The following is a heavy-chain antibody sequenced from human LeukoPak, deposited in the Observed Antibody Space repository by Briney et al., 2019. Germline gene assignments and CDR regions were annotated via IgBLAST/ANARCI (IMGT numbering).Heavy chain of an antibody. D-gene: IGHD5-24*01. CDR2: INGANGNT. CDR1: GYTFATYA. Sequence: GASVKVSCKASGYTFATYAMHWVCHAPGQKFEWMGWINGANGNTKYSKRFQGRATITKDTSANTAYMELSSLRSEDTAVYYCARGGMAAIEPYYYYDGLDVWGHGTTVTVSS. CDR3: ARGGMAAIEPYYYYDGLDV. V-gene: IGHV1-3*01. J-gene: IGHJ6*02.